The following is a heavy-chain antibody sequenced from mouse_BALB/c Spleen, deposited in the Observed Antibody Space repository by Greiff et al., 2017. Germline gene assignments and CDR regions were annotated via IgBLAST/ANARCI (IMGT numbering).Heavy chain of an antibody. Sequence: EVHLVESGGGLVQPGGSLRLSCATSGFTFTDYYMSWVRQPPGKALEWLGFIRNKANGYTTEYSASVKGRFTISRDNSQSILYLQMNTLRAEDSATYYCARGAYYKYYFDYWGQGTTLTVSS. V-gene: IGHV7-3*02. CDR3: ARGAYYKYYFDY. D-gene: IGHD2-12*01. CDR1: GFTFTDYY. CDR2: IRNKANGYTT. J-gene: IGHJ2*01.